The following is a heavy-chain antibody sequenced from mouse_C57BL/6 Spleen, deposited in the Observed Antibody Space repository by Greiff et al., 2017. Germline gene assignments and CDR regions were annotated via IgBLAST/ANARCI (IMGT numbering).Heavy chain of an antibody. V-gene: IGHV1-53*01. Sequence: QVQLQQSGTELVKPGASVKLSCTASGYTFTDYWMHWVKQRPGQGLEWIGKINPGDGGTNYNEKFKSKATLTVDKSSSTAYMQLSSLTSEDSADYYCARLLTTVEADYWGQGTTLTVSS. CDR2: INPGDGGT. CDR1: GYTFTDYW. D-gene: IGHD1-1*01. J-gene: IGHJ2*01. CDR3: ARLLTTVEADY.